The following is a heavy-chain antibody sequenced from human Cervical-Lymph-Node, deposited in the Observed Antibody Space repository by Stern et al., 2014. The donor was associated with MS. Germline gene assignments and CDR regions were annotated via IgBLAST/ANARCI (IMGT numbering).Heavy chain of an antibody. CDR1: GFTLSNAW. V-gene: IGHV3-15*01. Sequence: EVQLVESGGGLVKPGGSLRLSCAAAGFTLSNAWVSWVRQFPGKGLEWVGRIKSKVDVGTGDDAVPVKVRFTISRDDSKNTLYLEMNSLTTEDTAIYYCTTPMLRGESRSRFDLWGQGTLVTVSS. CDR2: IKSKVDVGTG. J-gene: IGHJ5*02. CDR3: TTPMLRGESRSRFDL. D-gene: IGHD3-10*01.